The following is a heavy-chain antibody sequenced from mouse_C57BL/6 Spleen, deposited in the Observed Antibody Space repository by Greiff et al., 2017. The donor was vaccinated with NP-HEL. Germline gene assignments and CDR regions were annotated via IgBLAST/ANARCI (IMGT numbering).Heavy chain of an antibody. Sequence: VQLQQSGPELVKPGASVKIPCKASGYTLTDYHMDWVKQSHGKSLEWIGDINPNNGGTIYNQKFKGKATLSVDKSSSTAYMELRSLTSEDTAVYYCARKYYGSSSQFDYWGQGTTLTVSS. D-gene: IGHD1-1*01. J-gene: IGHJ2*01. V-gene: IGHV1-18*01. CDR2: INPNNGGT. CDR3: ARKYYGSSSQFDY. CDR1: GYTLTDYH.